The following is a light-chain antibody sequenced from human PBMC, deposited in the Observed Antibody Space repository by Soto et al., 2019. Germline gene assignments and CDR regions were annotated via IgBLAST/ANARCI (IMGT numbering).Light chain of an antibody. CDR1: SSDVGGYNY. CDR2: DVS. CDR3: SSYTSSNTYV. V-gene: IGLV2-14*01. J-gene: IGLJ1*01. Sequence: QSALTQPASVSGSPGQSITVSCTGTSSDVGGYNYVSWYQQHPGKVPQLMIYDVSNRPSGVSNRFSCSKSGNTASLTISGLQAEDEADYYCSSYTSSNTYVFGTGTKLTVL.